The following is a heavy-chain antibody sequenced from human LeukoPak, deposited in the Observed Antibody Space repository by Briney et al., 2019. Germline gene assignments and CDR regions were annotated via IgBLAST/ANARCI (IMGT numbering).Heavy chain of an antibody. J-gene: IGHJ5*02. CDR3: AKDRHAPGRYCSSTICFPFDP. Sequence: GGSLRLSCAASGFTFSSYGMHWVRQAPGKGLEWVSGISGSGSSTYYADSVKGRFTISRDNSKSTLYLQMNSLRAEDTAVYYCAKDRHAPGRYCSSTICFPFDPWGQGTLVTVSS. D-gene: IGHD2-2*01. CDR2: ISGSGSST. V-gene: IGHV3-23*01. CDR1: GFTFSSYG.